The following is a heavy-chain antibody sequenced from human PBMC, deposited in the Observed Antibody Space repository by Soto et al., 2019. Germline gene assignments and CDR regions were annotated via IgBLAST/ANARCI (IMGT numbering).Heavy chain of an antibody. CDR1: GVSISSSQW. J-gene: IGHJ6*02. V-gene: IGHV4-4*02. Sequence: QVQLQESGPGLVKPSGTLSLTCAVSGVSISSSQWWSWVRQPPGKGLEWIGEIYHNERTNYNPSLKSRLTMSLVRSTNQVSLTLSPVTAAATATYYCGRTKDYFYGVDVWGQGTTVTVSS. CDR3: GRTKDYFYGVDV. CDR2: IYHNERT.